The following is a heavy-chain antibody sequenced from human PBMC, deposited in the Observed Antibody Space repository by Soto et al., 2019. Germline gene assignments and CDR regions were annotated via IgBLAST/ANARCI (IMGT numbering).Heavy chain of an antibody. CDR2: ISNSGTKK. Sequence: LRLSCVASGITFYSFSVNWVRQAPGKGLEWVSSISNSGTKKNYADSVKGRFTISRDTANNSVFLQMNNLRGEDTAVYYCARDEGYGMDVWGQGTTVTVSS. CDR3: ARDEGYGMDV. J-gene: IGHJ6*02. CDR1: GITFYSFS. V-gene: IGHV3-21*01.